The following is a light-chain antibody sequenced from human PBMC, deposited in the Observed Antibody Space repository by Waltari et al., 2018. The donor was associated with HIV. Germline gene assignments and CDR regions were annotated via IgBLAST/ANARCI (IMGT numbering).Light chain of an antibody. CDR2: DST. Sequence: DIQMTQSPSSLSASVGARVTITRRASQTINTFLNWYQQQPGKSPKVLIYDSTSLERGVPGRFRGSGAGTAFTLDIIGLEAEDFATYFGQQSYITPWTFGQGTK. CDR1: QTINTF. CDR3: QQSYITPWT. V-gene: IGKV1-39*01. J-gene: IGKJ1*01.